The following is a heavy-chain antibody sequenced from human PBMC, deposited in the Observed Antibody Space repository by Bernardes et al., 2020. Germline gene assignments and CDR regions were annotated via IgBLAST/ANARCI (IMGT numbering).Heavy chain of an antibody. CDR1: GFTFSSYG. J-gene: IGHJ4*02. Sequence: GGSLRLSCAASGFTFSSYGMHWVRQAPGKGLEWVAVISYDGSNKYYADSVKGRFTISRDNSKNTLYLQMNSLRAEDTAVYYCAREDRYYYDSSGDFDYWGQGTLVTVSS. CDR2: ISYDGSNK. V-gene: IGHV3-30*03. D-gene: IGHD3-22*01. CDR3: AREDRYYYDSSGDFDY.